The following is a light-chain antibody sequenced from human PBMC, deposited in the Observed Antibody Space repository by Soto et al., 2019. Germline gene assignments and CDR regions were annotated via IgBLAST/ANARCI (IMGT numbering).Light chain of an antibody. J-gene: IGLJ3*02. CDR2: KDS. Sequence: SYELTQPPSVSVSPGQTARITCSGAALPKQYAYWYQQKPGQAPVLVIYKDSERPSGIPERFSGSSSGTTVTLTISGVQAEDEADYYCQSADSSGTDWVFGGGTKLTVL. V-gene: IGLV3-25*02. CDR1: ALPKQY. CDR3: QSADSSGTDWV.